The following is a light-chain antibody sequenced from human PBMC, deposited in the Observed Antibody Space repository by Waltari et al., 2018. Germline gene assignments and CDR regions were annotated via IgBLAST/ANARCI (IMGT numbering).Light chain of an antibody. CDR1: QSIRDF. CDR3: QQRSNWPPLT. J-gene: IGKJ4*01. Sequence: EIVLTQSPATLSLSPGDSATLSCRASQSIRDFLAWYQHKPGQAPRLLIYNAAVRATDTPARFSGSGSGTDFTLTISSLEPEDCAVYYCQQRSNWPPLTFGGGTKVEIK. V-gene: IGKV3-11*01. CDR2: NAA.